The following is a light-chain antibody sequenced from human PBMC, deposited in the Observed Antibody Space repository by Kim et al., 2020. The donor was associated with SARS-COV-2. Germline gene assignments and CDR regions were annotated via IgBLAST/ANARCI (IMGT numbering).Light chain of an antibody. CDR1: SRHSSYV. CDR3: QTWDTGIEVV. V-gene: IGLV4-69*01. J-gene: IGLJ2*01. CDR2: LDSDGSH. Sequence: QPVLTQSPSASASLGASVKLTCTLSSRHSSYVIAWHQQQPEKGPRYLMKLDSDGSHTKGDGIPDRSSGSSSGAERYLTISSHQSEDEADYYCQTWDTGIEVVFGEGTQLTVL.